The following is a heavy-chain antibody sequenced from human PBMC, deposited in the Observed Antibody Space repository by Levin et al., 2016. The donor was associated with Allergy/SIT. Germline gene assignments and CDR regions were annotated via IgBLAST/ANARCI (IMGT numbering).Heavy chain of an antibody. CDR1: GFTFTSSA. D-gene: IGHD2-21*02. CDR3: AAAVTARLYYGMDV. CDR2: IVVGSGNR. Sequence: SVKVSCKASGFTFTSSAVQWVRQARGQRPEWIGWIVVGSGNRNYAQKFQERVTITRDMSTSTAYMELSSLRSEDTAVYYCAAAVTARLYYGMDVWGQGTTVTVSS. J-gene: IGHJ6*02. V-gene: IGHV1-58*01.